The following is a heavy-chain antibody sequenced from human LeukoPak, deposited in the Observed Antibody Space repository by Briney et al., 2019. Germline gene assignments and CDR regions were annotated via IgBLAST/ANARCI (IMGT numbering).Heavy chain of an antibody. Sequence: GASVKVSCKASGGTFSSYAISWVRQAPGQGLEWMGRIIPILGIANYAQKFQGRVTITADKSTSTAYMELSSLRSEDTAVYYCAREDYYDSSGYYGTFDYWGQGTLVTVSS. D-gene: IGHD3-22*01. CDR2: IIPILGIA. CDR1: GGTFSSYA. V-gene: IGHV1-69*04. J-gene: IGHJ4*02. CDR3: AREDYYDSSGYYGTFDY.